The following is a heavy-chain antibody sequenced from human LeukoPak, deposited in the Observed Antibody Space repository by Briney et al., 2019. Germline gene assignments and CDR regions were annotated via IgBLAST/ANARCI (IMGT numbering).Heavy chain of an antibody. J-gene: IGHJ4*02. D-gene: IGHD2/OR15-2a*01. CDR1: GGSISSSSYY. V-gene: IGHV4-61*05. Sequence: SETLSLTCTVSGGSISSSSYYWGWIRQPPGKGLEWIGYIYYSGSTNYNPSLKSRVTISVDTSKNQFSLKLSSVTAADTAVYYCARREYSEFDYWGQGTLVTVSS. CDR3: ARREYSEFDY. CDR2: IYYSGST.